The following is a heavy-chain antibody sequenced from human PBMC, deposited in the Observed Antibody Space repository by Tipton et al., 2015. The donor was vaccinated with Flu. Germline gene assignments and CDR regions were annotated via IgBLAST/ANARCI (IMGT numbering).Heavy chain of an antibody. CDR2: ISTSGST. V-gene: IGHV4-61*02. J-gene: IGHJ4*02. D-gene: IGHD3-16*02. CDR3: AGYRPGAPPL. Sequence: TLSLTCSVSGGSISSGTYYWSWIRQPAGKGLEWIGRISTSGSTNYNPSLQSRVTISVDWSKNQFSLKLSSVTAADTAVYYCAGYRPGAPPLWGQGTLVTVSS. CDR1: GGSISSGTYY.